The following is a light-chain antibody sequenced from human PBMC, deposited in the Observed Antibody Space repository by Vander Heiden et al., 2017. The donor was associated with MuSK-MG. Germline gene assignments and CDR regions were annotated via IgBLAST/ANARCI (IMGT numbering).Light chain of an antibody. Sequence: QSALTQPRSVSGSPGQSVTISCTGTSSDVGGYNYVSWYQQHPDKAPILMIYDVSKRPSGVPDRFSGSKSGNTASLTISGLQAEDEADYYCCSYAGSYTVVFGGGTKLTVL. J-gene: IGLJ2*01. CDR1: SSDVGGYNY. V-gene: IGLV2-11*01. CDR2: DVS. CDR3: CSYAGSYTVV.